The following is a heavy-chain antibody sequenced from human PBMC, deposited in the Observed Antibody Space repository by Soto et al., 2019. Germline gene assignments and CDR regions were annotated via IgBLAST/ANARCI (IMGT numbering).Heavy chain of an antibody. Sequence: QVQLVESGGGVVQPGRSLRLSCAASGFTFSSYGMHWVRQAPGKGLEWVAVIWYDGSNKYYADSVKGRFTISRDNSKNTLYLQMNSLRAEDTAVYYGARGGSSRWYCDYWGQGTLVTVSS. V-gene: IGHV3-33*01. CDR1: GFTFSSYG. J-gene: IGHJ4*02. D-gene: IGHD6-13*01. CDR2: IWYDGSNK. CDR3: ARGGSSRWYCDY.